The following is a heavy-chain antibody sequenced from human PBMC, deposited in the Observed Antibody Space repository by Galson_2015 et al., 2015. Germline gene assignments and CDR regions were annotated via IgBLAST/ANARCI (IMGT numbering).Heavy chain of an antibody. CDR1: GFTFSNHA. V-gene: IGHV3-23*01. J-gene: IGHJ4*02. D-gene: IGHD3-3*01. CDR3: ARDRGGIIIFGVGFY. CDR2: ISGSGGSS. Sequence: SLRLSCAASGFTFSNHAMSWVRQAPGKGLEWVSSISGSGGSSNYAESVKGRFTISRDNSKNTLYLQMNSLRAEDTAVYYCARDRGGIIIFGVGFYWGQGTLVTVSS.